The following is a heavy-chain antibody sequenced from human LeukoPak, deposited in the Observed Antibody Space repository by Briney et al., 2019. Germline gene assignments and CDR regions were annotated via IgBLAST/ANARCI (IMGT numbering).Heavy chain of an antibody. D-gene: IGHD2/OR15-2a*01. Sequence: PSETLSLTRTVSRGSISSSFFWSWIRQPPGKGLGWIGFIYYTGNTQYNPSLKCRVNISIHKSKNQFSLELSSVTAADTAVYYCARDQFYDAFDIWGQGKMVIVSS. J-gene: IGHJ3*02. CDR3: ARDQFYDAFDI. CDR1: RGSISSSFF. CDR2: IYYTGNT. V-gene: IGHV4-59*01.